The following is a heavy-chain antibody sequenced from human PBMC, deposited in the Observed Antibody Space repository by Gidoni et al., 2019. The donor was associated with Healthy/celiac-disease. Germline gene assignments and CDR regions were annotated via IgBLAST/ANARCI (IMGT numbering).Heavy chain of an antibody. CDR2: IIPIFGTA. Sequence: QVQLVQSGAEVKKPGSSVKVSCKASGGTFSSYAISWVRQAPGQGLEWMGGIIPIFGTANYAQKFQGRVTITADESTSTAYMELSSLRSEDTAVYYCARWRQEGVQGVIIRYYYYGMDVWGQGTTVTVSS. J-gene: IGHJ6*02. CDR1: GGTFSSYA. D-gene: IGHD3-10*01. V-gene: IGHV1-69*01. CDR3: ARWRQEGVQGVIIRYYYYGMDV.